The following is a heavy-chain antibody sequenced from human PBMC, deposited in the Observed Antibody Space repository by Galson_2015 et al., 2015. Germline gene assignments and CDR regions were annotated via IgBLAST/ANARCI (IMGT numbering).Heavy chain of an antibody. CDR3: ARVGDDIAARTWRSFDY. V-gene: IGHV3-30-3*01. Sequence: SLRLSCAASGFTFSSYPMHWVRQAPGKGLEWVAVISYDGSNKFYADSVKGRFTISRDNSKNTLYLQMNSLRPEDTAVYYCARVGDDIAARTWRSFDYWGQGPLVPVSS. D-gene: IGHD6-6*01. CDR1: GFTFSSYP. J-gene: IGHJ4*02. CDR2: ISYDGSNK.